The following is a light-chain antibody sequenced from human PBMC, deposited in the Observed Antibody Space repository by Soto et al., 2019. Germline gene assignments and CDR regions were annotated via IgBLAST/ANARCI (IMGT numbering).Light chain of an antibody. CDR3: GTWDSSLSAGV. CDR2: DDN. CDR1: SSNIGSNY. Sequence: QAVLTQPPSVSAAPGQTVTISCSGSSSNIGSNYVSWYQQLPGTAPKLLIYDDNKRPSGIPDRFSGSKYGTSATLGITGLQTGDEADYYCGTWDSSLSAGVFGGGTKLTVL. V-gene: IGLV1-51*01. J-gene: IGLJ2*01.